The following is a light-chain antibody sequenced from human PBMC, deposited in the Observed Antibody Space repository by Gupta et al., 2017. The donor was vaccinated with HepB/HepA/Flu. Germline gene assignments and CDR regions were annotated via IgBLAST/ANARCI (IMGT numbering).Light chain of an antibody. CDR3: QQSKSYPLT. CDR2: KAS. CDR1: QSIDIW. Sequence: DIQMTQNPSTLSASVGDRVTITCRASQSIDIWLAWYQQKTGKAPNLLIYKASTLQSGVPSRFSGGRSGTEFTLTISSLQPDDFGIYYCQQSKSYPLTFGGGTKVEI. J-gene: IGKJ4*01. V-gene: IGKV1-5*03.